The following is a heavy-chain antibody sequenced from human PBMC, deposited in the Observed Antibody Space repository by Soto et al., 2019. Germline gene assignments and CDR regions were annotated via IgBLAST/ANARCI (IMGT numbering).Heavy chain of an antibody. CDR1: GGSVSSGSHY. CDR3: ARGSGGKAYGDYVANAFDI. D-gene: IGHD4-17*01. J-gene: IGHJ3*02. V-gene: IGHV4-61*01. Sequence: SETLSLTCTVSGGSVSSGSHYWSWIRQSPGKGLEWIGYIYNSGITKYNATLKSRVTISVDTSKNQFSLKLSSVTAADTAVYYCARGSGGKAYGDYVANAFDIWGQGTMVTVSS. CDR2: IYNSGIT.